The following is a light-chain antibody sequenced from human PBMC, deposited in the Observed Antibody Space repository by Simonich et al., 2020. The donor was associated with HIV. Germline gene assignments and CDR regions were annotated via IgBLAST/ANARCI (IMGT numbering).Light chain of an antibody. V-gene: IGLV2-11*01. CDR1: SSVVRGYNY. CDR2: DVI. J-gene: IGLJ1*01. CDR3: NSYTSSSTYV. Sequence: QSALTQPRSVSGSPGQSVTISCTGTSSVVRGYNYVSCYQQYPGKAPKLMIYDVIKRPSGVPDRFSASKSGNTAYLTISGLQAEDEADYYCNSYTSSSTYVFGTGTKVTVL.